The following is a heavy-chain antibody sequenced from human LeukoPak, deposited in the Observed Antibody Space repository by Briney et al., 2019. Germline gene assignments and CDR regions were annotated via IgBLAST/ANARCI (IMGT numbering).Heavy chain of an antibody. D-gene: IGHD6-13*01. CDR2: IRYDGSNK. J-gene: IGHJ1*01. CDR1: GFTFSSYG. Sequence: GRSLRLSCAASGFTFSSYGMHWVRQAPGKGLEWVAFIRYDGSNKYYADSVKGRFTISRDNSKNTLYLQMNSLRAEDTAVYYCAKDLGIAPGGYFQHWGQGTLVTVSS. CDR3: AKDLGIAPGGYFQH. V-gene: IGHV3-30*02.